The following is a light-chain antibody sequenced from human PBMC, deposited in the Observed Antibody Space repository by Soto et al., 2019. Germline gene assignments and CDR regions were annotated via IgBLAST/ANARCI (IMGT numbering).Light chain of an antibody. J-gene: IGKJ1*01. CDR2: GAS. CDR1: QSVSSN. CDR3: QQYNNWPRA. Sequence: EIVLTQSPGTLSLSPGERATLSCRASQSVSSNLVWYQQKPGQAPRLLIYGASTRATGIPARLSGSGSGTEFTLTISSLQSEDFAVYYCQQYNNWPRAFGQGTKVDIK. V-gene: IGKV3-15*01.